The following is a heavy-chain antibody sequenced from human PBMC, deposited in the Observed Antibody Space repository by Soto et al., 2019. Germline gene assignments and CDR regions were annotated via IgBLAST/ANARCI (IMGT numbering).Heavy chain of an antibody. CDR1: GGSISSGGYY. J-gene: IGHJ5*01. D-gene: IGHD6-6*01. Sequence: SETLSLTCTVSGGSISSGGYYWSWIRQHPGKGLEWIGYIYYSGSTYYNPSLKSRVTISVDTSKNQFSLKLSSVTAADTAVYYCARDFPGRPAARVNLFDSWGQGSLVT. V-gene: IGHV4-31*03. CDR3: ARDFPGRPAARVNLFDS. CDR2: IYYSGST.